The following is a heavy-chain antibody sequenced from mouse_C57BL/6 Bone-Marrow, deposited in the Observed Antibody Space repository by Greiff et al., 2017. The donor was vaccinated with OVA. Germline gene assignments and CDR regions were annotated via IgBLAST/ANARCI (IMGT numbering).Heavy chain of an antibody. J-gene: IGHJ1*03. V-gene: IGHV5-17*01. CDR3: ARVVWLRRYWYFDV. Sequence: EVMLVESGGGLVKPGGSLKLSCAASGFTFSDYGMHWVRQAPEKGLEWVAYISSGSSTIYYADTVKGRFTISRDNAKNTLFLQMTSLRSEDTAMYYCARVVWLRRYWYFDVWGTGTTVTVSS. CDR1: GFTFSDYG. CDR2: ISSGSSTI. D-gene: IGHD2-2*01.